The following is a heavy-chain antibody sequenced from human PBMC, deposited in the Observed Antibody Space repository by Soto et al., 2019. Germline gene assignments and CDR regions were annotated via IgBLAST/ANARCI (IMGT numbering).Heavy chain of an antibody. D-gene: IGHD2-15*01. Sequence: QVQLVQSGAEVKKPGSSVKVSCKASGGTLSSYTFSWVRQAPGQGLEWMGRVIPNLGVTNDAKKFQGRFTIVVDTSTSTAYMELNSLRYEDTAVYYCARDKGYCSATSCPDSDYWGQGTLVTVSS. CDR1: GGTLSSYT. J-gene: IGHJ4*02. CDR2: VIPNLGVT. CDR3: ARDKGYCSATSCPDSDY. V-gene: IGHV1-69*08.